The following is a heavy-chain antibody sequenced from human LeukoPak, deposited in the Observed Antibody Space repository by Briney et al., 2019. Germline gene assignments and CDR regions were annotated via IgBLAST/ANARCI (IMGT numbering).Heavy chain of an antibody. CDR3: AKGAPVQQWLVLNWFDP. CDR2: ISGSGGST. D-gene: IGHD6-19*01. V-gene: IGHV3-23*01. Sequence: PGGSLRLSCAASGFTFGSYAMSWVRQAPGKGLEWVSAISGSGGSTYYADSVKGRFTISRDNSKNTLYLQMNSLRAEDTAVYYCAKGAPVQQWLVLNWFDPWGQGTLVTVSS. J-gene: IGHJ5*02. CDR1: GFTFGSYA.